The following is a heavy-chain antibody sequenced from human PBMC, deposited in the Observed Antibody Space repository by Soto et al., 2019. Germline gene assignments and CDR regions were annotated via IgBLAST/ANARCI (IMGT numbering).Heavy chain of an antibody. CDR1: GVSVSRDYQ. D-gene: IGHD1-26*01. Sequence: LSLTCTVSGVSVSRDYQWIWIRQPPGKGLEWIGHISYSGSPYYHPSLRSRLSISVDTSKNQFSLKVKSVTAADTAVYYCARAWDFWGQGTLVTVS. V-gene: IGHV4-30-4*01. CDR3: ARAWDF. CDR2: ISYSGSP. J-gene: IGHJ1*01.